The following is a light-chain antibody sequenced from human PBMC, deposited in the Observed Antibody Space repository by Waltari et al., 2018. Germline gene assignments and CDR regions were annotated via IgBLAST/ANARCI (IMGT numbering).Light chain of an antibody. J-gene: IGKJ2*01. CDR2: SAS. CDR3: QQTYSVPHT. CDR1: QRVSSY. V-gene: IGKV1-39*01. Sequence: IQMAQSPPSLSASVGDRVNIPCRASQRVSSYLNWLQQKSGQAPQVLIYSASSLQPGAPSRFSGSGSGTDFTLTISSLQPEDFATYYCQQTYSVPHTFGQGTKLEIK.